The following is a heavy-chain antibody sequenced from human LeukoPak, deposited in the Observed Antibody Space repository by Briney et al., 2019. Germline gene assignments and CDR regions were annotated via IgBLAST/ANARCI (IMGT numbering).Heavy chain of an antibody. CDR1: GFTFSSYA. Sequence: GGSLRLSCAASGFTFSSYAMSWVREAPGKGLEWVSAISGSGGSTYYADSVKGRFTISRDNSKNTLYLQMNSLRAEDTAVYYCATNPKQQLIWLAHYYLDYWGQGTLVTVSS. CDR2: ISGSGGST. J-gene: IGHJ4*02. D-gene: IGHD6-13*01. V-gene: IGHV3-23*01. CDR3: ATNPKQQLIWLAHYYLDY.